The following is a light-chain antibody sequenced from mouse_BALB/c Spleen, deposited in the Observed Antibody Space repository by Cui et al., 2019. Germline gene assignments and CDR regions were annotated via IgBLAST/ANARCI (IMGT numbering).Light chain of an antibody. J-gene: IGKJ2*01. CDR1: SRVSY. CDR2: DTS. V-gene: IGKV4-55*01. Sequence: QIVLTQSPAIMSASPRDKVTMTCSASSRVSYMYWYQQKPASSPRLLIYDTSTLASGVPVRFSGSGSGTSYSLTISRMEAEDAATYYCQQWSSYPYTFGGGTKLEIK. CDR3: QQWSSYPYT.